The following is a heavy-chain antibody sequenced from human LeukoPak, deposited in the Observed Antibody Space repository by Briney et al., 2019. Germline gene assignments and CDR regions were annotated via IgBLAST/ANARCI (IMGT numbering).Heavy chain of an antibody. D-gene: IGHD6-13*01. CDR3: AKDRAAAGYFDY. Sequence: GGSLRLSCAASGFTFSSYAMSWVRQAPGKGLEWVSAISGSGGSTYYADSVKGRFTISRDNSKNTLYLQMNSLGAEDTAVYYCAKDRAAAGYFDYWGQGTLVTASS. V-gene: IGHV3-23*01. CDR1: GFTFSSYA. CDR2: ISGSGGST. J-gene: IGHJ4*02.